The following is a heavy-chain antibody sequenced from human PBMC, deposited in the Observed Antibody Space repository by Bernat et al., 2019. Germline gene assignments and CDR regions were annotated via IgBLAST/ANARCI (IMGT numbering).Heavy chain of an antibody. D-gene: IGHD2-15*01. Sequence: EVQLVEPGGGLVQPGGSLRFSCAASGFIFSAHYMDWVRQAPGRGPEWVGRVRNKANSYTTDYAASAKGRFTISRDDSKNSVYLQMTSLKTEDTAVYYCISRFCSGDNCCRWGGDYWGQGTLFTVSS. J-gene: IGHJ4*02. V-gene: IGHV3-72*01. CDR3: ISRFCSGDNCCRWGGDY. CDR1: GFIFSAHY. CDR2: VRNKANSYTT.